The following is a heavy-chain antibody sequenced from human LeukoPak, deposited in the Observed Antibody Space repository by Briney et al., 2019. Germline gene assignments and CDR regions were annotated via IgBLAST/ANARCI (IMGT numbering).Heavy chain of an antibody. V-gene: IGHV4-39*07. CDR1: GGSMISSSHY. CDR3: ARGYLGGSTVVTFVGLYYFDY. J-gene: IGHJ4*02. D-gene: IGHD4-23*01. Sequence: PSETLSLTCTVSGGSMISSSHYWGWIRQPPGKGLEWIGSIYYSGSTYYNPSLKSRVTISVDTSKNQFSPKLSSVTAADTAVYYCARGYLGGSTVVTFVGLYYFDYWGQGTLVTVSS. CDR2: IYYSGST.